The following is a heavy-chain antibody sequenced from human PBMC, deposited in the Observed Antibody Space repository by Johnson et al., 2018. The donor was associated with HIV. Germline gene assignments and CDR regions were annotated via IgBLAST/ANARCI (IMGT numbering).Heavy chain of an antibody. CDR2: INWNGGSI. D-gene: IGHD3-10*01. V-gene: IGHV3-20*04. J-gene: IGHJ3*02. CDR1: GFNFDDYG. Sequence: EQLVESGGGLVQPGRSLRLSCAASGFNFDDYGMTWVRQAPGKGLEWVSGINWNGGSIGYADSVKGRFTISRDNAKNSLYLQMNSLRADDTALYYCAGFGGRHFVGGGAFDIWGQGTMVTVSS. CDR3: AGFGGRHFVGGGAFDI.